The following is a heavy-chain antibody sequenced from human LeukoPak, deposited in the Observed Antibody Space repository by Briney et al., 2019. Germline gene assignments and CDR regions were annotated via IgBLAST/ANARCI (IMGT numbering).Heavy chain of an antibody. CDR3: ARGLPAHY. CDR1: GFTFSSYS. CDR2: ISSSSSAI. V-gene: IGHV3-48*01. Sequence: PGGSLRLSCAASGFTFSSYSMNWVRQALGMGLEWVSYISSSSSAIYYADSVKGRFTISRDNAKNSLYLQINSLRAEDTAVYYCARGLPAHYWGQGTLVTVSS. D-gene: IGHD2-2*01. J-gene: IGHJ4*02.